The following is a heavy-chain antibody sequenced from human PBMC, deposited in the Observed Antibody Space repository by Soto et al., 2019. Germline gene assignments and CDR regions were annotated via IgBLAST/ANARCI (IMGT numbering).Heavy chain of an antibody. CDR3: AKDGVRLGEHAYSHY. J-gene: IGHJ4*02. Sequence: GGSLRLSCAASGFTFSSYGMHWVRQAPGKGLEWVAVIWYDGSNKYYADSVKGRFTISRDISKNTLYLQMISLRAEDTAIYYCAKDGVRLGEHAYSHYWGQGTQVTVSS. V-gene: IGHV3-33*06. D-gene: IGHD3-16*01. CDR1: GFTFSSYG. CDR2: IWYDGSNK.